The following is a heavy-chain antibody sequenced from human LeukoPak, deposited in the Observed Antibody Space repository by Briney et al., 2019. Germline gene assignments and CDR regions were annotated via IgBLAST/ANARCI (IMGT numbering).Heavy chain of an antibody. CDR2: IYYTGST. D-gene: IGHD3-22*01. CDR1: GGSISSYY. Sequence: SETLSLTCTVSGGSISSYYWSWIRQPPGKGLEWIGHIYYTGSTNYNPSLKSRVTISVDTSKNQFSLKLSSVTAADTAVHYCARTRGYYESSGFDYWGQGTLVTVSS. V-gene: IGHV4-59*01. J-gene: IGHJ4*02. CDR3: ARTRGYYESSGFDY.